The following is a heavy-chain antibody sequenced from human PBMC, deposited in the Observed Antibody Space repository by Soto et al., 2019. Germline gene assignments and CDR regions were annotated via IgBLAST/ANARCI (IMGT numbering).Heavy chain of an antibody. V-gene: IGHV3-23*01. CDR3: AKDPSRGYSYGYWFDP. CDR2: ISGSGGST. J-gene: IGHJ5*02. D-gene: IGHD5-18*01. CDR1: GFTFSSYA. Sequence: GGSLILSWAAYGFTFSSYAMSWVRQAPGKGLEWVSAISGSGGSTYYADSVKGRFTISRDNSKNTLYLQMNSLRAEDTAVYYCAKDPSRGYSYGYWFDPWGKGTLVTVSS.